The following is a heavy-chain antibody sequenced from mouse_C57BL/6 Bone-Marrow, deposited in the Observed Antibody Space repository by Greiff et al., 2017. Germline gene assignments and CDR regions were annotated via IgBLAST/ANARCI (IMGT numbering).Heavy chain of an antibody. CDR1: GYAFSSYW. J-gene: IGHJ2*01. D-gene: IGHD1-1*01. CDR3: ARYTTVVATGPYYFDY. CDR2: IYPGDGDT. Sequence: QVQLKESGAELVKPGASVKISCKASGYAFSSYWMNWVKQRPGKGLEWIGQIYPGDGDTNYNGKFKGKATLTADKSSSTAYMRLSSLTSEDSAVYFCARYTTVVATGPYYFDYWGQGTTLTVSS. V-gene: IGHV1-80*01.